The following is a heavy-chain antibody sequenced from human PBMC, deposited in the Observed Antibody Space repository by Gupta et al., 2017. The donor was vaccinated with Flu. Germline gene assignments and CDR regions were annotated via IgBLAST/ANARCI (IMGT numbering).Heavy chain of an antibody. V-gene: IGHV4-39*01. Sequence: QLQLQESGPGLVKPSETLSLTCTVSGGSISSSSYYWGWIRQPPGKGLEWIGSIYYSGSTYYNPALKSRVTISVDTSKNQCSLKLSSVTAADTAVYYCARRGYGYIHLDYWGQGTLVTVSS. J-gene: IGHJ4*02. CDR3: ARRGYGYIHLDY. CDR1: GGSISSSSYY. CDR2: IYYSGST. D-gene: IGHD5-18*01.